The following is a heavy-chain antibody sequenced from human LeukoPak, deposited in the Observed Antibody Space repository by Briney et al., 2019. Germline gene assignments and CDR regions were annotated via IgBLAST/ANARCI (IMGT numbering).Heavy chain of an antibody. CDR2: SYYSGST. CDR3: ASSIYCSGGSCYSARYYFDY. J-gene: IGHJ4*02. D-gene: IGHD2-15*01. CDR1: GGSISSSSYY. V-gene: IGHV4-39*07. Sequence: SETLSLTCTVSGGSISSSSYYWGWIRQPPGKGLEWIGRSYYSGSTYYNPSLKSRVTISVDTSKNQFSLKLSSVTAADTAVYYCASSIYCSGGSCYSARYYFDYWGQGTLVTVSS.